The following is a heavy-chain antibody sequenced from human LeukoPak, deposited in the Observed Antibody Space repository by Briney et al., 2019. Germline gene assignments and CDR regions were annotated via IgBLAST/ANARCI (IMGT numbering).Heavy chain of an antibody. V-gene: IGHV3-7*01. CDR2: IKQDGSEK. CDR1: GFTFSSYW. J-gene: IGHJ4*02. Sequence: GGSLRLSCAASGFTFSSYWMSWVRQAPGKGLEWVANIKQDGSEKYYVDSVKGRFTISRDNAKNSLYLQMNSLRAGDTAVYYCARDCTNGVCPNDYWGQGTLVTVAS. D-gene: IGHD2-8*01. CDR3: ARDCTNGVCPNDY.